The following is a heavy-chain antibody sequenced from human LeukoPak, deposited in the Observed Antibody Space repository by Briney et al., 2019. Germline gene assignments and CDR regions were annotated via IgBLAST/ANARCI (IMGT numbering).Heavy chain of an antibody. CDR3: ASPFCTSTNCLPGS. D-gene: IGHD2-2*01. J-gene: IGHJ5*02. CDR1: GYSISSGYY. CDR2: IYHSGST. V-gene: IGHV4-38-2*02. Sequence: SQTLSLTCTVSGYSISSGYYWGWIRQPPGKGLEWIGSIYHSGSTYYNPSLKSRVTISVDTSKNQFSLRLSSVTAADTAVYYCASPFCTSTNCLPGSWGQGTLVTVSS.